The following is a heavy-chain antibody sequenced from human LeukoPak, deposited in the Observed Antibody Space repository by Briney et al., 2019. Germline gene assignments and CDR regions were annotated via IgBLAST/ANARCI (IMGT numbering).Heavy chain of an antibody. CDR3: ARDGISRSVLRFLEWLPHDAFDI. D-gene: IGHD3-3*01. J-gene: IGHJ3*02. CDR2: TSYDGSNK. Sequence: GGSLRLSCVASKFTFTDSPMHWVRQPPGKGLEWVAVTSYDGSNKYYADSVKGRFTISRDNSKNTLYLQMNSLRAEDTAVYYCARDGISRSVLRFLEWLPHDAFDIWGQGTMVTVSS. V-gene: IGHV3-30-3*01. CDR1: KFTFTDSP.